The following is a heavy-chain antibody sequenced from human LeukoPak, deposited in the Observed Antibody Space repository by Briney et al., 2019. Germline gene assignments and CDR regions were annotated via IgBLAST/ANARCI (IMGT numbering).Heavy chain of an antibody. Sequence: GGSLRLSCAASGFTFSSYTMHWVRQAPGKGLEWVSAISGSGGSTYYADSVKGRFTISRDNSKNTLYLQMNSLRAEDTAVYYCAKDRDGWNRKSFNFDYWGQGTLVTVSS. CDR2: ISGSGGST. V-gene: IGHV3-23*01. J-gene: IGHJ4*02. D-gene: IGHD1-1*01. CDR1: GFTFSSYT. CDR3: AKDRDGWNRKSFNFDY.